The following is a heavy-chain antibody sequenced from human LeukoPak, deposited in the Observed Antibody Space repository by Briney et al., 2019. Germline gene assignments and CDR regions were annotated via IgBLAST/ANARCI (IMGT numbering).Heavy chain of an antibody. CDR1: GYTFTSYY. CDR2: INPSGGST. CDR3: ARGFGELFGWFDP. J-gene: IGHJ5*02. D-gene: IGHD3-10*01. V-gene: IGHV1-46*01. Sequence: ASVKVSCKASGYTFTSYYMHWVRQAPGQGLEWMGIINPSGGSTSYAQKFQGRVTMTTDTSTSTAYMELRSLRSDDTAVYYCARGFGELFGWFDPWGQGTLVTVSS.